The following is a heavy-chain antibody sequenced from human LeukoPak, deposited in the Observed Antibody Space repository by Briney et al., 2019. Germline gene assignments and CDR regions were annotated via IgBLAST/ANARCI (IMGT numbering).Heavy chain of an antibody. Sequence: GGSLRLSCVASGFTFSDYWMHWVRQAPGKGLVWVSRIKSDGNSTKYADSVKGRFTISRDNAKNTLYLQMNSLRTEDTAVYYCARVEHYDYVWGSYRYRGFDYWGQGALVTVSS. V-gene: IGHV3-74*01. D-gene: IGHD3-16*02. CDR2: IKSDGNST. CDR1: GFTFSDYW. J-gene: IGHJ4*02. CDR3: ARVEHYDYVWGSYRYRGFDY.